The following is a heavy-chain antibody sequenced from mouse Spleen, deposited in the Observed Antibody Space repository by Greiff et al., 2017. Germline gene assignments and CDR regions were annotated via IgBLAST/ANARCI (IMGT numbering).Heavy chain of an antibody. CDR1: GYTFTSYW. V-gene: IGHV1-7*01. CDR3: ASKTTAHYWYFDG. D-gene: IGHD1-2*01. J-gene: IGHJ1*01. CDR2: INPSSGYT. Sequence: VQLQQSGAELAKPGASVKLSCKASGYTFTSYWMHWVKQRPGQGLEWIGYINPSSGYTKYNQKFKDKATLTADKSSSTAYMQLSSLTYEDSAVYYCASKTTAHYWYFDGWGAGTTVTVSS.